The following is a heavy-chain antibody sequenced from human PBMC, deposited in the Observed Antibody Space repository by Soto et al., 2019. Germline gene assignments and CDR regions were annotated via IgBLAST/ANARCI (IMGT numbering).Heavy chain of an antibody. Sequence: EVQLVESGGGLVKPGGSLRLSCAASGFTFSSYSMNWVRQAPGKGLEWVSSISSSSSYIYYADSVKGRFTISRDNAKNSLYLQMTSLRAEETAVYYCAKALAGVGRRCSGGSCPPGWDYWGQGTLVTVSS. CDR1: GFTFSSYS. V-gene: IGHV3-21*04. CDR2: ISSSSSYI. CDR3: AKALAGVGRRCSGGSCPPGWDY. D-gene: IGHD2-15*01. J-gene: IGHJ4*02.